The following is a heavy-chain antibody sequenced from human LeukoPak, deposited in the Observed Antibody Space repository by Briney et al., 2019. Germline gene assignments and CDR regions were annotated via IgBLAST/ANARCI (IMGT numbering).Heavy chain of an antibody. V-gene: IGHV3-23*01. CDR2: ISGSGGST. Sequence: HPGGSLRLSCAASGFTFSSYAMSWVRQAPGKGLEWVSSISGSGGSTYYADSVKGRFTISRDNSKNTLYLQMNSLSTEDTAVYYCAKGWYSSGPHWFDPWGQGTLVTVSS. D-gene: IGHD6-19*01. CDR3: AKGWYSSGPHWFDP. J-gene: IGHJ5*02. CDR1: GFTFSSYA.